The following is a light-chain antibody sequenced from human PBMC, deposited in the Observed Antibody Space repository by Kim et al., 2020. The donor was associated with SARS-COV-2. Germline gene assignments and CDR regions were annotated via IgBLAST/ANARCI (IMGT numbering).Light chain of an antibody. Sequence: ESPGQSATLSCRASHSVSSKLAWYQQKPGQGPRLLIYNASTRATGIPAGFSGSGSGTEFTLTISRLQSEDFAVYYCHHYYNWPRTFGQGTKVDIK. CDR2: NAS. J-gene: IGKJ1*01. CDR3: HHYYNWPRT. CDR1: HSVSSK. V-gene: IGKV3-15*01.